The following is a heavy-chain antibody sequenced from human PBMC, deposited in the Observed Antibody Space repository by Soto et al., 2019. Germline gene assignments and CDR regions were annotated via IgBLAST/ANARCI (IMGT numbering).Heavy chain of an antibody. V-gene: IGHV3-33*01. D-gene: IGHD3-10*01. J-gene: IGHJ4*02. CDR2: IWYDGSNK. CDR3: ARESIPYGSGSYCAGY. Sequence: GGSLRLSCAASGFTFSSYGMHWVRQAPGKGLEWVAVIWYDGSNKYYADSVKGRFTISRDNSKNTLYLQMNSLRAEDTAVYYCARESIPYGSGSYCAGYWGQGTLVTVSS. CDR1: GFTFSSYG.